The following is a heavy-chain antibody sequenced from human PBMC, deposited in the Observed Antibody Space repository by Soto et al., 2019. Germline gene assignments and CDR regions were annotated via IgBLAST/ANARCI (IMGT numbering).Heavy chain of an antibody. CDR1: GGTFSSYA. CDR3: AGGGGIQLWPNSFDY. Sequence: SVKVSCKASGGTFSSYAISWVRQAPGQGLEWMGGIIPIFGTANYAQKFQGRVTITADESTSTAYMELSSLRSEDTAVYYCAGGGGIQLWPNSFDYWGRGTLVTVSS. CDR2: IIPIFGTA. D-gene: IGHD5-18*01. J-gene: IGHJ4*02. V-gene: IGHV1-69*13.